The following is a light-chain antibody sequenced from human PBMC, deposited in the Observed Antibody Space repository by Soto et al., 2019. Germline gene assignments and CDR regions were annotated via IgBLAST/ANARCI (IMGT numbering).Light chain of an antibody. Sequence: EMVMTQSPATLSLSPGERATLSCRASPSVTNFLAWYQQKPGQAPRLLIYGASTRATGIPARFSGSGSGTEFTLTISSLQSEDFAVYYCQQYNDWPLTFGQGTKVDIK. CDR1: PSVTNF. V-gene: IGKV3-15*01. CDR2: GAS. J-gene: IGKJ1*01. CDR3: QQYNDWPLT.